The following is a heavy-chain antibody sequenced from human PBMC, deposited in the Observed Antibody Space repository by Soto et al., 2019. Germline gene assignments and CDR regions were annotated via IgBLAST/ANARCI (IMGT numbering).Heavy chain of an antibody. CDR1: GFTLSNYA. Sequence: PGGSLRLSCAASGFTLSNYALHWVRQATGKGLEWGAVISYDGSNEYYADSVKGRFTISRDSSKNTLYLQMRSLRAEDTALYDGARDRYGMDVWGQGITVTVSS. V-gene: IGHV3-30-3*01. CDR3: ARDRYGMDV. J-gene: IGHJ6*02. CDR2: ISYDGSNE.